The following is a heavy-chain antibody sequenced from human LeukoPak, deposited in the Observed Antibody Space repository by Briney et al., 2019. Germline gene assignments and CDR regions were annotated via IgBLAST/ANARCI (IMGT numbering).Heavy chain of an antibody. CDR1: GFTFTSSA. CDR3: AADFIIYSSSSPLGY. J-gene: IGHJ4*02. Sequence: SVKVSCKASGFTFTSSAVQWVRQARGQRLEWIGWIVVGSGNTNYAQKFQERVTITRDMSTSTAYMELSSLRSEDTAVYYCAADFIIYSSSSPLGYWGQGTLVTVSS. V-gene: IGHV1-58*01. D-gene: IGHD6-6*01. CDR2: IVVGSGNT.